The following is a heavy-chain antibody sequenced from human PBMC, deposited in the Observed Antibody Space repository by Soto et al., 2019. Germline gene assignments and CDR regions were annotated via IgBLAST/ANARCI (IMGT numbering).Heavy chain of an antibody. CDR3: GGAEAGPNKY. CDR2: MNHLGSS. D-gene: IGHD6-13*01. V-gene: IGHV4-34*01. CDR1: GASFTGHY. J-gene: IGHJ4*02. Sequence: QVQLQQWGAGLLKPSATLSLTCTVHGASFTGHYWSWVRQSPGKGLEWMGEMNHLGSSNYNPYIKSRVALSVATSKKQVSLNLRSVNAVDYAVYLCGGAEAGPNKYWGQGTLVSVSS.